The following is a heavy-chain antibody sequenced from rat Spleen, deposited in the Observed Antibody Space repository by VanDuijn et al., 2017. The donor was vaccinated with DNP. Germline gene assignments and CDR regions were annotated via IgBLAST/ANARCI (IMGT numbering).Heavy chain of an antibody. CDR3: ARRRLPYWYFDF. Sequence: QIQLQQSGAVPAKPGSSVKISCKASGYTFTTYYIGWIKQTTGQGLEFIGYINTGSGGTNYNEKFKGKATLTVDKSSSTAFMQLNSLTPDDSAVYYCARRRLPYWYFDFWGPGTMVTVSS. D-gene: IGHD1-4*01. CDR2: INTGSGGT. CDR1: GYTFTTYY. J-gene: IGHJ1*01. V-gene: IGHV1-43*01.